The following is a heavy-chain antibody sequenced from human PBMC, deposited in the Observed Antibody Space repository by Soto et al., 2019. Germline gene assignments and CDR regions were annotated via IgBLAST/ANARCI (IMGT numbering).Heavy chain of an antibody. V-gene: IGHV1-3*01. CDR2: INAGNGNT. Sequence: ASVKVSCKASGYTFSSYAMHWVRQAPGQRLEWMGWINAGNGNTKYSQKFQGRVTIARDTSANTAYMELSSLRSEDTAVYYCARVAVVGATGGAFDIWGQGTMVTVS. J-gene: IGHJ3*02. CDR1: GYTFSSYA. CDR3: ARVAVVGATGGAFDI. D-gene: IGHD1-26*01.